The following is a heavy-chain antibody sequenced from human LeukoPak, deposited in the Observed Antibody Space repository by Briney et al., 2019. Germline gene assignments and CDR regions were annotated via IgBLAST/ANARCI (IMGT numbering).Heavy chain of an antibody. J-gene: IGHJ3*02. Sequence: SETLSLTCAVYGGSFSGYYWSWIRQPPGKGLEWIGEINHSGSTNYNPSLKSRVTISVDTSKNQFSLKLSSVTAADTAVYYCARGRTRVVVPAVNAFDIWGQGTMVTVSS. CDR1: GGSFSGYY. V-gene: IGHV4-34*01. CDR3: ARGRTRVVVPAVNAFDI. CDR2: INHSGST. D-gene: IGHD2-2*01.